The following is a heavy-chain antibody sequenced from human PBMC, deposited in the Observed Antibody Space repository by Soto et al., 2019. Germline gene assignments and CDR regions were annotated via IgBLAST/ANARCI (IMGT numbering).Heavy chain of an antibody. CDR1: GYTFTSYA. Sequence: QVPLVQSGAEVKKPGASVKVSCKASGYTFTSYAMHWVRQAPGQRLEWMGWINAGNGNTKYSQKFQGRVTITRDTSASTAYMELSSLRSEDTAVYYCASTITMVRGVIWGAFDIWGQGTMVTVSS. V-gene: IGHV1-3*01. D-gene: IGHD3-10*01. J-gene: IGHJ3*02. CDR3: ASTITMVRGVIWGAFDI. CDR2: INAGNGNT.